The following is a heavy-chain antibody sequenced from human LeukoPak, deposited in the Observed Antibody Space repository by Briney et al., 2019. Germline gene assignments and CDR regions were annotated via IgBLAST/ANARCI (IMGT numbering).Heavy chain of an antibody. CDR1: GYTFTGYY. Sequence: GASVKVSCKASGYTFTGYYMHWVRQAPGQGLEWMGWINPNSGGTNYAQKFQGRVTMTRDTSISTAYMKLSRLRSDDTAVYYCARVVGFDWLPFPDYWGQGTLVTVSS. J-gene: IGHJ4*02. D-gene: IGHD3-9*01. CDR3: ARVVGFDWLPFPDY. V-gene: IGHV1-2*02. CDR2: INPNSGGT.